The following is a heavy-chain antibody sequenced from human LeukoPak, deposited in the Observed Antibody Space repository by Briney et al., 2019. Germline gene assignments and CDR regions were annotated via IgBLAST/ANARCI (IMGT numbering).Heavy chain of an antibody. J-gene: IGHJ4*02. CDR2: RYYSGTR. CDR3: ARARGYSYGLLYYFDY. D-gene: IGHD5-18*01. CDR1: GDSFSSTTYS. V-gene: IGHV4-39*07. Sequence: SETLSLTCTVSGDSFSSTTYSWGWIRQPPGKGLEWIGSRYYSGTRYYNPSLKSRVTISVDTSKNQFSLKLSSVTAADTAVYYCARARGYSYGLLYYFDYWGQGTLVTVSS.